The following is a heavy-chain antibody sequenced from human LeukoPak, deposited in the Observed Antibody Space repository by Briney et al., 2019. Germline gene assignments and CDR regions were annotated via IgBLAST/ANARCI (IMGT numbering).Heavy chain of an antibody. J-gene: IGHJ4*02. CDR3: ARGLYYDYVWGSYRSKWFDY. CDR1: GGSISSGNW. V-gene: IGHV4-4*02. D-gene: IGHD3-16*02. Sequence: PSGTLSLTCAVSGGSISSGNWWSWVRQPPGKGLEWIGEIYHSGSTNYNPSLKSRVTISVDKSKNQFSLKLSSVTAADTAVYYCARGLYYDYVWGSYRSKWFDYWGQGTLVTVSS. CDR2: IYHSGST.